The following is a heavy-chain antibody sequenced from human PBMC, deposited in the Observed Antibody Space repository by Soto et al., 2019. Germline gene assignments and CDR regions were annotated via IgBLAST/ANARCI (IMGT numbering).Heavy chain of an antibody. V-gene: IGHV3-33*01. Sequence: QVQLVESGGGVVQPGRSLRLSCAASGFTFSSYGMHWVRQAPGKGLEWVAVIWYDGSNKYYADSVKGRFTISRDNSKNTLYLQMNSLRAEDTAVYYCARGTMVVVAAKANENDAFDIWGQGTMVTVSS. CDR3: ARGTMVVVAAKANENDAFDI. CDR1: GFTFSSYG. J-gene: IGHJ3*02. CDR2: IWYDGSNK. D-gene: IGHD2-15*01.